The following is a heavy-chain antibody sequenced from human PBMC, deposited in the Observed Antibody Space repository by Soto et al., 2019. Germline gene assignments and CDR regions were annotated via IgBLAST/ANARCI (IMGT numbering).Heavy chain of an antibody. J-gene: IGHJ4*02. CDR3: ARVRALFGLAALDY. CDR2: ISYSGST. Sequence: SETLSLTCTVSGGSISSYPWTWIRQPPGKGLEWIGYISYSGSTNYDPSLKSRVTISLDTSKNHFSLKLTSVTAADTAVYYCARVRALFGLAALDYWGQGTLVTVSS. D-gene: IGHD3-3*01. V-gene: IGHV4-59*01. CDR1: GGSISSYP.